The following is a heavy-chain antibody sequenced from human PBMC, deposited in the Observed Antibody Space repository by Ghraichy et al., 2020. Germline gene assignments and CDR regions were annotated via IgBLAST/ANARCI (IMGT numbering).Heavy chain of an antibody. D-gene: IGHD5-12*01. CDR1: GGSISSYY. J-gene: IGHJ6*02. V-gene: IGHV4-59*01. CDR3: ARDRPLSGYPGVYYGMDV. Sequence: SQTLSLTCTVSGGSISSYYWSWIRQPPGKGLEWIGYIYYSGSTNYNPSLKSRVTISVDTSKNQFSLKLSSVTAADTAVYYCARDRPLSGYPGVYYGMDVWGQGTTVTV. CDR2: IYYSGST.